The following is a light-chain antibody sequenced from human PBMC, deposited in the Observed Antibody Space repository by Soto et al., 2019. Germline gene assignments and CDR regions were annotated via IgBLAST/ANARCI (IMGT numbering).Light chain of an antibody. CDR2: DVS. Sequence: QSALTQPASVSGSPGQSITISCTGTSSDVGGYNYVSWYQHHPGKAPKLMIYDVSNRPSGVSNHFSGSKSGNTASLTIYGLQPEDEADYYCRSYTANNTRQIVCGIATKVT. CDR3: RSYTANNTRQIV. J-gene: IGLJ1*01. V-gene: IGLV2-14*03. CDR1: SSDVGGYNY.